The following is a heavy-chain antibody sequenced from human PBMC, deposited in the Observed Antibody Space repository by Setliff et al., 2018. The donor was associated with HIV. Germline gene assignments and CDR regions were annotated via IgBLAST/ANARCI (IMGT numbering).Heavy chain of an antibody. D-gene: IGHD3-9*01. CDR3: TREPTRYTNSPRGRYFQY. CDR1: GFTFGSYR. CDR2: ISASGSSI. V-gene: IGHV3-48*01. J-gene: IGHJ1*01. Sequence: PGESPKISCAASGFTFGSYRMNWVRQTPGRGLEWVSFISASGSSIYYADSVKGRFTISRDNDQSSLYLQMNSLTAGDAAMYYCTREPTRYTNSPRGRYFQYWGQGTLVTVSS.